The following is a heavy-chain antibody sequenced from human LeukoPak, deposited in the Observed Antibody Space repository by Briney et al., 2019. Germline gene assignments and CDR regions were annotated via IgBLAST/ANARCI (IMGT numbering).Heavy chain of an antibody. CDR3: ARDMRAPNEDELRRGFDP. CDR2: IRPNSGGT. CDR1: GYTFGAYY. J-gene: IGHJ5*02. D-gene: IGHD3-10*01. V-gene: IGHV1-2*02. Sequence: GASVKVSCKASGYTFGAYYMYWVRQAPGQGLEWMGWIRPNSGGTNYTQKFQGRVTMTRDTSISTAYMELSRLRSDDTAVYYCARDMRAPNEDELRRGFDPWGQGTLVTVSS.